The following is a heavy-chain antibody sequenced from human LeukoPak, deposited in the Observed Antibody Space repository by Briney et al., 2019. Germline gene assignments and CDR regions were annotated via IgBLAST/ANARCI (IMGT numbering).Heavy chain of an antibody. CDR3: ARETVAGTFDQ. J-gene: IGHJ4*02. Sequence: GGSLRLSCGVGGFTLSDYYISWIRQAPGKGLKWVSDISRRDGTIHFADSVRGRFTISWDNAKNSLYLQMNSLRVDDTAVYYCARETVAGTFDQWGQGTLVTVSS. V-gene: IGHV3-11*01. CDR1: GFTLSDYY. CDR2: ISRRDGTI. D-gene: IGHD6-19*01.